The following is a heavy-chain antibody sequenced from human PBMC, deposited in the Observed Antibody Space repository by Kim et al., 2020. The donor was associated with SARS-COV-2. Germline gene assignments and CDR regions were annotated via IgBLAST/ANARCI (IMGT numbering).Heavy chain of an antibody. CDR1: GGSISSSSYY. CDR3: ARHQAYGSGSYYIPQMYYFDY. J-gene: IGHJ4*02. CDR2: IHYVGST. Sequence: SETLSLTCTVSGGSISSSSYYWGWIRQPPGKGLEWIGSIHYVGSTYYNPSLKSRVTISVDTSKNHFSLKLSSVTAADTAVCYCARHQAYGSGSYYIPQMYYFDYWGQGTLVTVSS. D-gene: IGHD3-10*01. V-gene: IGHV4-39*01.